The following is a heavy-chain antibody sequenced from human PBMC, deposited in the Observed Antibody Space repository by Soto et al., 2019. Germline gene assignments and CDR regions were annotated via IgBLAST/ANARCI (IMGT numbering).Heavy chain of an antibody. CDR3: ATDVPLVAAPPAFDI. CDR2: FDPEDGQK. Sequence: ASVKVSCKVSGYTLTELSMHWVRQAPGKGREGMGGFDPEDGQKIYAQKYHPTLTMPEDTSTDTAYMQLSSLRSEDTAVYYCATDVPLVAAPPAFDIWGQGTMVTVSS. CDR1: GYTLTELS. J-gene: IGHJ3*02. V-gene: IGHV1-24*01. D-gene: IGHD2-15*01.